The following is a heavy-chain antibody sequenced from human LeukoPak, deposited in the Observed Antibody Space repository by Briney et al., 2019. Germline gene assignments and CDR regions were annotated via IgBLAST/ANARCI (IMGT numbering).Heavy chain of an antibody. D-gene: IGHD1-26*01. J-gene: IGHJ4*02. CDR3: VGAPPPHNFDY. CDR1: GFIFSNDA. CDR2: ISSSGGAT. Sequence: GGSLRLSCAASGFIFSNDAIHWVRQAPGKGLEWVSGISSSGGATFYAESAKGRFSISRDNSENTAYLQMNSLRADDTAIYYCVGAPPPHNFDYWGQGTLVTVSS. V-gene: IGHV3-23*01.